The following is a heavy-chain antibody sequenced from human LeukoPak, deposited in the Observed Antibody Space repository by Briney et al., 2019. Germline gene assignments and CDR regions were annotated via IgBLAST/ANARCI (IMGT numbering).Heavy chain of an antibody. J-gene: IGHJ4*02. CDR1: GGSFSGYY. V-gene: IGHV4-34*01. D-gene: IGHD6-13*01. CDR2: INHSGST. Sequence: SETLSLTCAVYGGSFSGYYRSWIRQPPGKGLEWIGEINHSGSTNYNPSLKSRVTMSVDTSKHQFSLKLSSVTAADTAVYYCARVPAAGTGPDYWGQGTLVTVSS. CDR3: ARVPAAGTGPDY.